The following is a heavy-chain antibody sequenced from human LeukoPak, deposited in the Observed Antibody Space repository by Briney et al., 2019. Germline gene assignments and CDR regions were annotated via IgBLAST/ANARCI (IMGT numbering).Heavy chain of an antibody. Sequence: GGSLRLSCAASGFTFSSYAMHWVRQAPGKGLEWVAVISYDGSNKYYADSVKGRFTISRDNSKNTLYLQMNSLRAEDTAVYYCAREVKQWLPQGFDYWGQGTLVTVSS. CDR3: AREVKQWLPQGFDY. CDR2: ISYDGSNK. D-gene: IGHD6-19*01. V-gene: IGHV3-30-3*01. J-gene: IGHJ4*02. CDR1: GFTFSSYA.